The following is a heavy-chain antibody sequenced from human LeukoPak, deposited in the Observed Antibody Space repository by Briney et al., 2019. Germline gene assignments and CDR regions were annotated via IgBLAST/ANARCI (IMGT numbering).Heavy chain of an antibody. CDR3: ARDMITFGGAIAYAFDI. J-gene: IGHJ3*02. CDR2: INWNGVKT. D-gene: IGHD3-16*02. V-gene: IGHV3-20*04. CDR1: GFTFDDYG. Sequence: PGGSLRLSCAASGFTFDDYGLSWVRQAPGKGLEWVSGINWNGVKTGYVDSVKGRFTISRDNAKNSLYLQMNSLRAEDTAFYYSARDMITFGGAIAYAFDIWGRGTMVTASS.